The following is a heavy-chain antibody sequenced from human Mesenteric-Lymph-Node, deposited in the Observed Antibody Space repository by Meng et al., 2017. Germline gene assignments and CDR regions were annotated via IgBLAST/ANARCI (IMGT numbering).Heavy chain of an antibody. CDR2: IYNSGTT. CDR1: GGSISSGGYY. J-gene: IGHJ6*02. V-gene: IGHV4-39*07. CDR3: ARGGEFKLFDESDYYYGLDV. D-gene: IGHD3-10*02. Sequence: SETLSLTCTVSGGSISSGGYYWSWVRQPPGKGLEWIGEIYNSGTTKYNPSLKSRVTISVDTSKDQFSLRLTSVTAADTADYYCARGGEFKLFDESDYYYGLDVWGQGTTVTVSS.